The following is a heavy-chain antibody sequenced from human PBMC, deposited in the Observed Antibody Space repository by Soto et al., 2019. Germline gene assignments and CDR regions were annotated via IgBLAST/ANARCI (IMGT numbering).Heavy chain of an antibody. CDR2: IIPIFGTA. J-gene: IGHJ4*02. CDR3: ARVGRDDSSGYYYEEVAY. V-gene: IGHV1-69*01. Sequence: QVPLVQSGAEVKKPGSSVKVSCKASGGTFSSYAISWVRQAPGQVLEWMGGIIPIFGTANYAQKFQGRVTITADESTSRAYRELGSMRSEDTAVYYCARVGRDDSSGYYYEEVAYWGQGTLVTVFS. D-gene: IGHD3-22*01. CDR1: GGTFSSYA.